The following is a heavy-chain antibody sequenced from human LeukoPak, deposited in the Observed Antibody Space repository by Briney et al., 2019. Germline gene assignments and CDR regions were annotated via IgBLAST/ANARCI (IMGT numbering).Heavy chain of an antibody. Sequence: PSQNLSLTCTVSGGSISSGDYYWSWIRQPPGKGLEWTGYIYYSGSTYYNPSLKSRVTISVDTSKNQFSLKLSSVTAADTAVYYFAREVTGTTNTLYNWFDPWGQGTLVTVSS. CDR3: AREVTGTTNTLYNWFDP. D-gene: IGHD1-7*01. J-gene: IGHJ5*02. CDR2: IYYSGST. V-gene: IGHV4-30-4*08. CDR1: GGSISSGDYY.